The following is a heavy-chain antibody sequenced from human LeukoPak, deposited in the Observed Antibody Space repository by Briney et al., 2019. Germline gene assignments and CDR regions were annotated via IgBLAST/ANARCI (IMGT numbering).Heavy chain of an antibody. J-gene: IGHJ4*02. Sequence: SETLSLTCAVYGGSFSGYYWSWIRQPPGKGLEWIGEINHSGSTNYNPSLKSRVTISVDTSKNQFSLKLSSVTAADTAVYYCARMSPSSGYDWGQGTLVTVSS. V-gene: IGHV4-34*01. CDR1: GGSFSGYY. D-gene: IGHD3-22*01. CDR2: INHSGST. CDR3: ARMSPSSGYD.